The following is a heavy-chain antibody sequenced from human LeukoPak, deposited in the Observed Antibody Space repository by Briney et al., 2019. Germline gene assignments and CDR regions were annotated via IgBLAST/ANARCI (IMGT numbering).Heavy chain of an antibody. J-gene: IGHJ4*02. CDR2: ISSSGSTI. D-gene: IGHD3-22*01. CDR1: GFIFSSYA. V-gene: IGHV3-48*04. CDR3: ARVYETNGYLY. Sequence: GGSLRLSCAASGFIFSSYAMSWIRQAPGKGLEWVSYISSSGSTIYYADPVKGRFTISRDNAKNTVYLQMNSLRVEDTAVYYCARVYETNGYLYWGQGSLVTVSS.